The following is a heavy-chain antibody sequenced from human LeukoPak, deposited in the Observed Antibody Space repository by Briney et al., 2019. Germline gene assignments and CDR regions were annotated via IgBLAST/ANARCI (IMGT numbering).Heavy chain of an antibody. Sequence: GGSLRLSCAASGFTFSSYAMSWVRQAPGKGLEWVSTISGSGGSTYYADSVKGRFTISRDNSKNTLYLQMNSLRAEDTAVYYCAKDDDRCSGGSCRYFPVDYWGQGTLVTVSS. D-gene: IGHD2-15*01. CDR1: GFTFSSYA. J-gene: IGHJ4*02. CDR2: ISGSGGST. CDR3: AKDDDRCSGGSCRYFPVDY. V-gene: IGHV3-23*01.